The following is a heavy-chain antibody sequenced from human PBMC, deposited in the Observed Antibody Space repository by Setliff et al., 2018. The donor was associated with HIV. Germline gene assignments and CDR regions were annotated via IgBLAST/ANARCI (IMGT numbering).Heavy chain of an antibody. CDR3: ARLDCSSSSGFVDY. CDR1: GSSINSTF. CDR2: IYTSGST. J-gene: IGHJ4*02. D-gene: IGHD2-2*01. Sequence: PSETLSLTCDVSGSSINSTFRWGWIRQSPGKGLEWIGNIYTSGSTNYNPSLKSRVTISVDTSKNQFSLKLSSVTAADTAVYYCARLDCSSSSGFVDYWGQGTLVTVSS. V-gene: IGHV4-4*09.